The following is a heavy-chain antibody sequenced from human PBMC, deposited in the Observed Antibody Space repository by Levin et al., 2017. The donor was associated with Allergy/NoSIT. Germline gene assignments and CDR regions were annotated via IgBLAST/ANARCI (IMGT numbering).Heavy chain of an antibody. Sequence: GGSLRLSCAASGFTFSSFAMTWVRQTPGKGLECVSSISSGGDETLYADSVKGRFTISRDNSKNTHYLEVSSLRAEDTAVYYCARAGPYYLDYWGQGTLVTVSS. V-gene: IGHV3-23*01. J-gene: IGHJ4*02. CDR2: ISSGGDET. CDR1: GFTFSSFA. CDR3: ARAGPYYLDY. D-gene: IGHD6-19*01.